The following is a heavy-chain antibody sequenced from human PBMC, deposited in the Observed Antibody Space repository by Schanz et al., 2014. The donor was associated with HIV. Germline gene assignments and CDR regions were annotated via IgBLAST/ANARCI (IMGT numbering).Heavy chain of an antibody. Sequence: EVQLLESGGGLLQPGGSLRLSCAASGFSFSSYAMSWVRQAPGKGLEWVSVISDSGGSTYYADSVKGRFTISRDNSKNTLYLQLNSLRAEDTAMYYCARGRVFGGATTRWFDPWGQGTLVTVSS. CDR2: ISDSGGST. CDR3: ARGRVFGGATTRWFDP. J-gene: IGHJ5*02. CDR1: GFSFSSYA. V-gene: IGHV3-23*01. D-gene: IGHD1-26*01.